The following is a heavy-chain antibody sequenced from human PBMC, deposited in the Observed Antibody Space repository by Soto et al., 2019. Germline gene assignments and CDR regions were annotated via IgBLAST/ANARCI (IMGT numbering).Heavy chain of an antibody. CDR3: ARVWGGAWDI. CDR1: GGSISSYY. V-gene: IGHV4-59*01. D-gene: IGHD3-10*01. Sequence: PLETLSLTCTVSGGSISSYYWSWIRQPPGKGLEWIGYIYYSGSTNYNPSLKSRVTISVDTSKNQFSLKLSSVTAADTAVYYCARVWGGAWDIWGQGTMVTVSS. J-gene: IGHJ3*02. CDR2: IYYSGST.